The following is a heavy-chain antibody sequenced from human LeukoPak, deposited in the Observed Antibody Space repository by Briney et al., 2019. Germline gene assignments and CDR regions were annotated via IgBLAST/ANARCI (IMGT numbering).Heavy chain of an antibody. Sequence: SETLSLTCTVSVGSISTYYWSWIRQPPGKGLEWIGYIYYSGSTNYNPSLKSRVTISVDTSKNQFSLKLSSVTAADTAVYYCARDGVYGGSSDAFDIWGQGTMVTVSS. CDR3: ARDGVYGGSSDAFDI. D-gene: IGHD4-23*01. CDR1: VGSISTYY. CDR2: IYYSGST. V-gene: IGHV4-59*12. J-gene: IGHJ3*02.